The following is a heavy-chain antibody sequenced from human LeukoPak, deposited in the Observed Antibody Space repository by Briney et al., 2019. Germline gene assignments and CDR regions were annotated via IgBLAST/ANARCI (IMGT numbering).Heavy chain of an antibody. J-gene: IGHJ4*02. D-gene: IGHD1-26*01. CDR1: GFTFDDYA. V-gene: IGHV3-9*01. CDR2: ISWNSGSI. Sequence: GGSLRLSCAASGFTFDDYAMHWVRQAPGKGLEWVSGISWNSGSIGYADSVKGRFTISRDNAKNSLYLQMNSLRAEDTALYYCAKDTGGESYYSYYFDYWGQGTLVTVSS. CDR3: AKDTGGESYYSYYFDY.